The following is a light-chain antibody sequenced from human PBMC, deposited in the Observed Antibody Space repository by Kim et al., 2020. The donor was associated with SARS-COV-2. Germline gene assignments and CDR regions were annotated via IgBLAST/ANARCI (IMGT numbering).Light chain of an antibody. CDR1: QSISGRY. CDR3: QQYGDSEYT. V-gene: IGKV3-20*01. J-gene: IGKJ2*01. CDR2: GAS. Sequence: LSPGERATLSCRASQSISGRYLTWYQQKRGQAPRLLIYGASSRATGIPDRFSGSGSGTDFTLTTNRLEPEDFAVYYCQQYGDSEYTFGQGTKLEI.